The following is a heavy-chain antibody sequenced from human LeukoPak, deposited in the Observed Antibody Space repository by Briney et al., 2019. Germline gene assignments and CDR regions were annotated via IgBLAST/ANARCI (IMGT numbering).Heavy chain of an antibody. J-gene: IGHJ3*01. CDR1: GFTFSSYS. CDR2: ISYDGSKI. CDR3: ARESVWGLPHAFDF. V-gene: IGHV3-30*03. D-gene: IGHD3-16*01. Sequence: GGSLRLSFAASGFTFSSYSMNWVRQAPGKGLEWVTLISYDGSKIYYADSVKGRFSISRDNSKNTLYLQMNSLRAEDTAVYYCARESVWGLPHAFDFWGQGTMVTVSS.